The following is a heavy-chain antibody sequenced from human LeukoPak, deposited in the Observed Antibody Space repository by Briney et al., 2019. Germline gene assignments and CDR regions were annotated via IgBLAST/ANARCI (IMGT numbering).Heavy chain of an antibody. CDR2: IKSKTDGGTT. J-gene: IGHJ4*02. CDR1: GFTFSNAW. CDR3: TTDRVWVVTAPFDY. Sequence: GGSPRHSCAASGFTFSNAWMSWVRQAPGKGLEWVGRIKSKTDGGTTDYAAPVKGRFTISRDDSKNTLYLQMNSLKTEDTAVYYCTTDRVWVVTAPFDYWGQGTLVTVSS. V-gene: IGHV3-15*01. D-gene: IGHD4-23*01.